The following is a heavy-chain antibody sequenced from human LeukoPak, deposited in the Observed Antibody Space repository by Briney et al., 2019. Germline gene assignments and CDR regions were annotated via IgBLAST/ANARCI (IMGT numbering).Heavy chain of an antibody. J-gene: IGHJ6*03. CDR1: GYTFTSYY. CDR2: INPSGGST. CDR3: AREAPGNTIFGVVTRYYMDV. Sequence: ASVKVSCKASGYTFTSYYMHWVRQAPGQGLEWMGIINPSGGSTSYAQKFQGRVTMTRDMSTSTVYMELSSLRSEDTAVYYCAREAPGNTIFGVVTRYYMDVWGKGTTVTVSS. V-gene: IGHV1-46*01. D-gene: IGHD3-3*01.